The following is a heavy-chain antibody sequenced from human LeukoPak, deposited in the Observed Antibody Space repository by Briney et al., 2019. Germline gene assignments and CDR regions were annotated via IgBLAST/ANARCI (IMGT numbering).Heavy chain of an antibody. V-gene: IGHV3-23*01. CDR3: PKGGGIRYFDWLLGYYFDY. D-gene: IGHD3-9*01. Sequence: PGGSLRLSCAASGFTFSSYAMSWVRQAPGKGLEWVSAISGNGGSTYYADSVKGRFTISRDNAKNTLYLQMNRLRADDTAVYYCPKGGGIRYFDWLLGYYFDYWGQGTLVTVSS. CDR2: ISGNGGST. CDR1: GFTFSSYA. J-gene: IGHJ4*02.